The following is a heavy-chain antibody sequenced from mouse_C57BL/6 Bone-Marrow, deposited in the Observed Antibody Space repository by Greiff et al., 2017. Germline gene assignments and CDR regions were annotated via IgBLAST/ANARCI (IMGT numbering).Heavy chain of an antibody. CDR3: ARMTGTWNYYAMDY. Sequence: VQLQQSGPELVKPGASVKISCKASGYAFSSSWMNWVKQRPGKGLEWIGRIYPGDGDTNYNGKFKGKATLTADKSSSTAYMQLSSLTSEDSAVYFCARMTGTWNYYAMDYWGQGTSVTVSS. J-gene: IGHJ4*01. V-gene: IGHV1-82*01. CDR2: IYPGDGDT. D-gene: IGHD4-1*01. CDR1: GYAFSSSW.